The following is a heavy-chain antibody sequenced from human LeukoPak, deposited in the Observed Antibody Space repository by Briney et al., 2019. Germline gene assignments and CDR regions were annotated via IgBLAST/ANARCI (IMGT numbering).Heavy chain of an antibody. CDR1: GGSISSYY. CDR3: ARHSSGWYPDY. Sequence: KPSETLSLTCTVSGGSISSYYWSWIRQPPGKGLEWIGYIYYSGNTKYNPSLKSRVTIPVDTSKNQFSLKLSSVTAADTAMYYCARHSSGWYPDYWGQGTLATVSS. CDR2: IYYSGNT. V-gene: IGHV4-59*01. J-gene: IGHJ4*02. D-gene: IGHD6-19*01.